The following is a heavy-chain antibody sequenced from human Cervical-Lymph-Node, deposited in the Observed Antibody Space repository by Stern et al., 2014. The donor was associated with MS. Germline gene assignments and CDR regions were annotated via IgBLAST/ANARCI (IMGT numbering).Heavy chain of an antibody. CDR1: GSTFSTSW. D-gene: IGHD6-19*01. CDR2: INRDGSVT. CDR3: TRFLQSGWSDLFDS. J-gene: IGHJ5*01. Sequence: EVHLVESGGGLVQPGGSQRLSCVASGSTFSTSWMSWVRQAPGKGLEWLANINRDGSVTFYLDSVKGRFTISRDNAKSSLYLEMNSVRAEDTAVYYCTRFLQSGWSDLFDSWGRGTLVTVSS. V-gene: IGHV3-7*01.